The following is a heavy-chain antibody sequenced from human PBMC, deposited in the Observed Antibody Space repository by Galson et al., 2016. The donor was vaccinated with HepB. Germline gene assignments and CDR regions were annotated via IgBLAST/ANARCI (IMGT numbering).Heavy chain of an antibody. J-gene: IGHJ4*02. CDR2: IYWDDGK. D-gene: IGHD2-2*01. CDR1: GFSLSTDGVG. V-gene: IGHV2-5*02. Sequence: PALVKPTQTLTLTCTFSGFSLSTDGVGVGWIRQPPGKALEWLAVIYWDDGKRISPSLRSRPTITKDTSKNQVVLRITKMHPVDTDTYYCAHRRVVVVPTAPYVFDYWGQGTLVTVSS. CDR3: AHRRVVVVPTAPYVFDY.